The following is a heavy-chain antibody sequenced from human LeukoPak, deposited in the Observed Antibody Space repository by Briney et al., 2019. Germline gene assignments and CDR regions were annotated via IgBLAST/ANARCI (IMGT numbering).Heavy chain of an antibody. CDR2: INHSGST. CDR3: ARFGTARYYYYYGMDV. Sequence: SETLSLTCAVYGGSFSGYYWSWIRQPPGKGLEWIGEINHSGSTNYNPSLKSRVTISVDTSKNQFSLKLSSVTAADTAVCYCARFGTARYYYYYGMDVWGQGTTVTVSS. D-gene: IGHD3-16*01. V-gene: IGHV4-34*01. CDR1: GGSFSGYY. J-gene: IGHJ6*02.